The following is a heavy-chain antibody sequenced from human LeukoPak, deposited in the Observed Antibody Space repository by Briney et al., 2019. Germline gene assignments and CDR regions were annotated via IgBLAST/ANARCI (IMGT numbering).Heavy chain of an antibody. CDR2: IYYSKNT. CDR3: VSPRGFSYGYFDY. V-gene: IGHV4-39*01. D-gene: IGHD5-18*01. J-gene: IGHJ4*02. Sequence: SETLSLTCTVSGGSISISSAYWGWIRQPPGKGLEWIGSIYYSKNTYYNPSLKSRVTIYADTSKNQFSLTLGSVSATDTAVYYCVSPRGFSYGYFDYCGQGTLVTVSS. CDR1: GGSISISSAY.